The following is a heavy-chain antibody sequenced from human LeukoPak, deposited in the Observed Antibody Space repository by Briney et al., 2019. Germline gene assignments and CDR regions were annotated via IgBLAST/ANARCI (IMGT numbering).Heavy chain of an antibody. CDR1: GGSFSGYY. CDR2: INHSGST. Sequence: KPSETLSLTCAVYGGSFSGYYWSWIRQPPGKGLEWIGEINHSGSTNYNPSLKSRVTISVDTSKNQFSLKLSSVTAADTAVYYYARETIAAAGTAYYFDYWGQGTLVTVSS. J-gene: IGHJ4*02. CDR3: ARETIAAAGTAYYFDY. V-gene: IGHV4-34*01. D-gene: IGHD6-13*01.